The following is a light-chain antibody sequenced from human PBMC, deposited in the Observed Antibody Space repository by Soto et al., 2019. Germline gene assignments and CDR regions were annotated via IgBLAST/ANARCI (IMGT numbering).Light chain of an antibody. V-gene: IGKV1-8*01. CDR3: QQYYRYPRIT. CDR1: QGISSY. J-gene: IGKJ3*01. CDR2: AAS. Sequence: AIRMTQSPSSFSASTGDRVTITCRASQGISSYLAWYQQKPGKAPKLLIYAASTLQSGVPSRFSGSGSGTDFTLTISCLQSEDFATYYCQQYYRYPRITFGPGTKVDIK.